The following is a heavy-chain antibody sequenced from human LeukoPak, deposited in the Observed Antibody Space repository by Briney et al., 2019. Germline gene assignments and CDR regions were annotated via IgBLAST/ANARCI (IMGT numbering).Heavy chain of an antibody. V-gene: IGHV3-20*04. Sequence: GGSLRLSCAASGFTFDDYGMSWFRQAPGKGLEWVSGINWNGGSTGYADSVKGRFTISRDNAENSLYLQMNSLRAEDTALYYCARAQRGYSYGHPNAFDIWGQGTMVTVSS. D-gene: IGHD5-18*01. CDR3: ARAQRGYSYGHPNAFDI. CDR2: INWNGGST. CDR1: GFTFDDYG. J-gene: IGHJ3*02.